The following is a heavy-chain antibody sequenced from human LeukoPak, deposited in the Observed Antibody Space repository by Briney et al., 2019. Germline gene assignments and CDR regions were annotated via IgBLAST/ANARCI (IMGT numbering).Heavy chain of an antibody. D-gene: IGHD2-2*01. CDR3: ARGRRACSSTTCYSWFDP. J-gene: IGHJ5*02. CDR1: GFTFSSYG. V-gene: IGHV3-33*01. CDR2: IWHDGSNE. Sequence: GRSLRLSCAASGFTFSSYGMHWVRQAPGKGLEWVARIWHDGSNEYHADSVKGRFTISRDNSKNTLYLQMNSLRAEDTAVYFCARGRRACSSTTCYSWFDPWGQGTLVTVSS.